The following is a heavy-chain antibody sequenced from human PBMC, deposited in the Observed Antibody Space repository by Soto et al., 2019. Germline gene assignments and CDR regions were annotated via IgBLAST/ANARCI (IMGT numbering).Heavy chain of an antibody. D-gene: IGHD3-10*01. Sequence: QVQLQESGPGLVKPSQTLSLTCTVSGVSITSGDYNWSWMRQAPGKGLEWIGFVYSSGRSYSNPSLKSRVTMSADTSKNRFSLKLSSVTAADTAVYYCARGLSRRLWFGELLFQGYYYGMDVWGQGTTVTVSS. J-gene: IGHJ6*02. CDR2: VYSSGRS. CDR1: GVSITSGDYN. V-gene: IGHV4-30-4*01. CDR3: ARGLSRRLWFGELLFQGYYYGMDV.